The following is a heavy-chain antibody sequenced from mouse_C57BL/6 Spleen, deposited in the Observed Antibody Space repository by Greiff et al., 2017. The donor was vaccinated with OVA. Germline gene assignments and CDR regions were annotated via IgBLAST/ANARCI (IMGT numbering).Heavy chain of an antibody. CDR3: ARDGVYYGSSPGYFDV. V-gene: IGHV3-1*01. CDR2: ISYSGST. J-gene: IGHJ1*03. Sequence: EVKLVESGPGMVKPSQSLSLTCTVTGYSITSGYDWHWIRHFPGNKLEWMGYISYSGSTNYNPSLKSRISITHDTSKNHFFLKLNSVTTEDTATYYCARDGVYYGSSPGYFDVWGTGTTVTVSS. D-gene: IGHD1-1*01. CDR1: GYSITSGYD.